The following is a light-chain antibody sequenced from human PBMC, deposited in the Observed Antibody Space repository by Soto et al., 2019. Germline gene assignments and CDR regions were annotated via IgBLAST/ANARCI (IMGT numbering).Light chain of an antibody. CDR1: HSVSSN. J-gene: IGKJ2*01. CDR3: QQYNTWPYT. CDR2: GAS. Sequence: EIVMTQSPATPSVSPGERATLSCRASHSVSSNLAWYQQKPGQAPRLLIYGASTRATGIPARFSGSWSGTEFTLTISSLQSEDFAAYYCQQYNTWPYTFGQGTKLEIK. V-gene: IGKV3D-15*01.